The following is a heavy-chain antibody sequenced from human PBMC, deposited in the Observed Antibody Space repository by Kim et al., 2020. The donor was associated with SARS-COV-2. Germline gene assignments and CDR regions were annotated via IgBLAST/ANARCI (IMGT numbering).Heavy chain of an antibody. D-gene: IGHD6-13*01. J-gene: IGHJ4*02. CDR1: GGSISSYY. CDR2: TYYSGST. Sequence: SETLFLTCTVSGGSISSYYWSWMRQPPGKGLEWIGFTYYSGSTNYNPSLRSRVTISVDTSKNQFSLKLSSVTAADTAVYYCARGGASSKPLDYWGQGTLVTVSS. V-gene: IGHV4-59*01. CDR3: ARGGASSKPLDY.